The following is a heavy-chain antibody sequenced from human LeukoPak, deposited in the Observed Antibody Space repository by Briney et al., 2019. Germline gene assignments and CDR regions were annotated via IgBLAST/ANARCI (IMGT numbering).Heavy chain of an antibody. J-gene: IGHJ5*02. CDR1: GDTFTRYD. CDR2: MNPNSGNT. D-gene: IGHD2-15*01. V-gene: IGHV1-8*01. CDR3: ARVHSAHWRLLGSRCWFDP. Sequence: ASVKVSSKASGDTFTRYDINWVRQAPGHGLEWRGWMNPNSGNTGYAQKFQGRVTMTRNTSISTAYMELSSLRSEDTAVYYCARVHSAHWRLLGSRCWFDPWGQGTLVTVSS.